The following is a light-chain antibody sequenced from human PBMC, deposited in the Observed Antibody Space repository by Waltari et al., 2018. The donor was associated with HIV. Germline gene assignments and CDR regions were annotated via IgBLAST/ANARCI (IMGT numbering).Light chain of an antibody. CDR2: DTS. CDR3: QQSYTTLYT. V-gene: IGKV1-39*01. Sequence: DIHLPQSPSSLSASVGDRVTITCRASQRISSSLKWYQHRPGKAPNLKIFDTSSLQSGVPSRFNGSGSGTDFTLTISSLQPEDFVTYYCQQSYTTLYTFGQGTRLEIK. CDR1: QRISSS. J-gene: IGKJ2*01.